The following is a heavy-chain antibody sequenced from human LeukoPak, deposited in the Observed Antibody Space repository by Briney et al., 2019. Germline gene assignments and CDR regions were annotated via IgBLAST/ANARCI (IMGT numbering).Heavy chain of an antibody. J-gene: IGHJ4*02. V-gene: IGHV1-46*01. CDR3: ARDLGVGDSDY. D-gene: IGHD1-26*01. CDR2: INPSGGGT. Sequence: ASVKVSCKASGYTFTSYYMHWVRQAPGQGLEWMGIINPSGGGTSYAQKFQGRVTMTRDTSTSTVYMELSSLRSEDTAVYYCARDLGVGDSDYWGQGTLVTVSS. CDR1: GYTFTSYY.